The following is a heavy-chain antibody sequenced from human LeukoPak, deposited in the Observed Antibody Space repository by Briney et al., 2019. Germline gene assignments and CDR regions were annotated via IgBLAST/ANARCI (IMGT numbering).Heavy chain of an antibody. Sequence: SETLSLTCAVYGGSFSGYYWSWIRQPPGKGLEWIGEINHSGSTNYNPSLKSRVTISVDTSKNQFSLKLSSVTAADTAVYYCARAVAGELELRREYYFDYWGQGTLVTVSS. CDR2: INHSGST. CDR3: ARAVAGELELRREYYFDY. CDR1: GGSFSGYY. V-gene: IGHV4-34*01. J-gene: IGHJ4*02. D-gene: IGHD1-1*01.